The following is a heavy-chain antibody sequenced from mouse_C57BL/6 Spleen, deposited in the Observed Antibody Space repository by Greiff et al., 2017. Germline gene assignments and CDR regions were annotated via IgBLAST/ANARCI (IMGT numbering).Heavy chain of an antibody. J-gene: IGHJ3*01. V-gene: IGHV14-4*01. CDR1: GFNIKDDY. CDR3: TTSPGAY. CDR2: IDPENGDT. Sequence: EVKLVESGAELVRPGASVKLSCTASGFNIKDDYMHWVKQRPEQGLEWIGWIDPENGDTEYASKFQGKATITADTSSNTAYLQLSSLTSEDTAVYYCTTSPGAYWGQGTLVTVSA.